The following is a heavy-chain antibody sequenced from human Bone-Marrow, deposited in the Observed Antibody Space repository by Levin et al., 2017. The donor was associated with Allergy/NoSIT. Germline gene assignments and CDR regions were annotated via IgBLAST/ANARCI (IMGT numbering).Heavy chain of an antibody. Sequence: GGSLRLTCAASGFSLNNYHMDWVRQAPGKGLEWVSYISAKSEVMYYADSVRGRFTISRDNAKNSLYLQMTSLRDEDMAMYYCARDSGRGYSTDYWGQGTLVTVSS. D-gene: IGHD5-12*01. J-gene: IGHJ4*02. V-gene: IGHV3-48*02. CDR2: ISAKSEVM. CDR3: ARDSGRGYSTDY. CDR1: GFSLNNYH.